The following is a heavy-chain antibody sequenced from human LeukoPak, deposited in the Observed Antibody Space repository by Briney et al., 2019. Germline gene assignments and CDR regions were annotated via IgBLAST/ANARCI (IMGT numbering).Heavy chain of an antibody. CDR1: GGSFSGYY. V-gene: IGHV4-34*01. Sequence: SETLSLTCAVYGGSFSGYYWSWIRQPPGKGLEWIGEINHSGSTNYNPSLKSRVTISVDTSKNQFSLKLSSVTAADTAVYYCARSKGIVGATKDYYYYMDVWGKGTTVTISS. J-gene: IGHJ6*03. CDR3: ARSKGIVGATKDYYYYMDV. CDR2: INHSGST. D-gene: IGHD1-26*01.